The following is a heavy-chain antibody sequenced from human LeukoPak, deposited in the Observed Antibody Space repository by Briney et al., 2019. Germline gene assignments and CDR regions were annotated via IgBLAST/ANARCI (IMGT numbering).Heavy chain of an antibody. CDR1: GSSISSSSYY. D-gene: IGHD6-13*01. CDR2: IYYSGST. J-gene: IGHJ3*02. CDR3: ASPLTPLAAAGSDDAFDI. Sequence: SETLSLTCTVSGSSISSSSYYWGWIRQPPGKGLEWIGSIYYSGSTYYNPSLKSRVTISVDTSKNQFSLKLSSVTAADTAVYYCASPLTPLAAAGSDDAFDIWGQGTMVTVSS. V-gene: IGHV4-39*01.